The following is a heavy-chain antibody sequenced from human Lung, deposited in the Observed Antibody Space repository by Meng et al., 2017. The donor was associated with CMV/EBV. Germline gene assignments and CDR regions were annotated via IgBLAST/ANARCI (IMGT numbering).Heavy chain of an antibody. CDR3: ARGGGGGMDV. D-gene: IGHD3-16*01. CDR1: GFIFSSYA. J-gene: IGHJ6*02. Sequence: GGSXKISFAASGFIFSSYAMHWVRQAPGKGLEWVAVISYDGSNKYYADSVKGRFTISRDNSKNTLYLQMNSLRAEDTAVYYCARGGGGGMDVWGQGTTVTVSS. V-gene: IGHV3-30-3*01. CDR2: ISYDGSNK.